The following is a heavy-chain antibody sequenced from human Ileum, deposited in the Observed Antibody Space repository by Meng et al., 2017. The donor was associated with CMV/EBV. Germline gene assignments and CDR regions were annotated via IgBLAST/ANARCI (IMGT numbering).Heavy chain of an antibody. V-gene: IGHV3-11*06. CDR3: VREAATTSPYFDY. D-gene: IGHD1-7*01. CDR1: GFTFSDYY. Sequence: QVELVESGGGLVKPGGSLRLYCGASGFTFSDYYMCWVRQAPGKGLEWISYISSSTSYRKYAESVRGRFTISRDNAKNSLFLQMNSLRAEDTAVYYCVREAATTSPYFDYWGQGTLVTVSS. J-gene: IGHJ4*02. CDR2: ISSSTSYR.